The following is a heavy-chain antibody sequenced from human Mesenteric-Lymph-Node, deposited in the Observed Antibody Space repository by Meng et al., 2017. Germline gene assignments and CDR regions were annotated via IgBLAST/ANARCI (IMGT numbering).Heavy chain of an antibody. Sequence: GESLKISCAASGFTFRTYGMQRVRQPPGKGLEWVAVTWHEGGNEEYADSVKGRFTISRDNCKNTLYLQINSLRAEDTAVYYCAKDRSSWYLDAFDIWGQGTMVTVSS. D-gene: IGHD6-13*01. CDR1: GFTFRTYG. CDR2: TWHEGGNE. V-gene: IGHV3-33*06. CDR3: AKDRSSWYLDAFDI. J-gene: IGHJ3*02.